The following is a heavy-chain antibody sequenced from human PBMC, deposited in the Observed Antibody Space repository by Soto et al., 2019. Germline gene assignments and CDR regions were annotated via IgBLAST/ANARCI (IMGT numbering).Heavy chain of an antibody. CDR3: ARGGYYKHFDY. D-gene: IGHD1-26*01. J-gene: IGHJ4*02. V-gene: IGHV3-30-3*01. CDR1: GFTFSSYA. Sequence: PAGSLKLASAASGFTFSSYAMHGVRQAPGKGLEWVAVISYDGSNKYYADSVKGRFTISRDNSKNTLYLQMNSLRAEDTAVYYCARGGYYKHFDYWGQGTLVTVSS. CDR2: ISYDGSNK.